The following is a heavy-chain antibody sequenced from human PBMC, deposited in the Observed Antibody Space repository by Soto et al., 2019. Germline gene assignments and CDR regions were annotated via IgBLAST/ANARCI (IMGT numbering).Heavy chain of an antibody. CDR3: AREATRINYYDSSGYSYYFDY. Sequence: PSETLSLTCTVSGGSISSYDWSWIRQPPGKGLEWIGYIYYSGSTNYNPSLKSRVTISVDTSKNQFSLKLSSVTAADTAVYYCAREATRINYYDSSGYSYYFDYWGQGTLVTVSS. CDR1: GGSISSYD. D-gene: IGHD3-22*01. CDR2: IYYSGST. J-gene: IGHJ4*02. V-gene: IGHV4-59*01.